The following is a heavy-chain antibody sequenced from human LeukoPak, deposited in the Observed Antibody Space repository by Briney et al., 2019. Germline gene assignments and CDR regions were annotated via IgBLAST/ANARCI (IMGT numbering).Heavy chain of an antibody. J-gene: IGHJ4*02. CDR3: ARDRGRYGSSFDY. Sequence: GGSLRLSCAASGFTFSSYSMNWVRQAPGKGLEWVSSISSSSSYIYYADSVKGRFTISRDNAKNSLYLQMNSLRAEDTAVYYCARDRGRYGSSFDYWGQGTLVTVSS. D-gene: IGHD6-13*01. CDR1: GFTFSSYS. CDR2: ISSSSSYI. V-gene: IGHV3-21*01.